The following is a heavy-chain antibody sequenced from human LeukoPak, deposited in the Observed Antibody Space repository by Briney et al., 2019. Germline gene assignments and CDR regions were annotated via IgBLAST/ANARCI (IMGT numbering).Heavy chain of an antibody. CDR1: GFTFSGYA. J-gene: IGHJ5*02. Sequence: GGSLRLSCAASGFTFSGYAMSWVRQAPGKGLEWVSAISGSGGSTYYADSVKGRFTISRDNSKNTLYLQMNSLRAEDTAVYYCAKDIQYYYGSGSYYNLWGQGTLVTVSS. CDR2: ISGSGGST. V-gene: IGHV3-23*01. CDR3: AKDIQYYYGSGSYYNL. D-gene: IGHD3-10*01.